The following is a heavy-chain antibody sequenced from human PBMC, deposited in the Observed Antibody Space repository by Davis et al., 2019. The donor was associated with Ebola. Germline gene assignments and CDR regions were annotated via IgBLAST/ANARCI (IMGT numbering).Heavy chain of an antibody. CDR1: GFTFSTYS. D-gene: IGHD3-22*01. J-gene: IGHJ4*02. CDR3: AREARRHYYDSSGYYANAGY. Sequence: GESLKISCAASGFTFSTYSMNWVRQAPGKGLEWVSSISSSSSYTYYADSVKGRFTISRDNAKNSLYLQMNSLRAEDTAVYYCAREARRHYYDSSGYYANAGYWGQGTLVTVSS. CDR2: ISSSSSYT. V-gene: IGHV3-21*04.